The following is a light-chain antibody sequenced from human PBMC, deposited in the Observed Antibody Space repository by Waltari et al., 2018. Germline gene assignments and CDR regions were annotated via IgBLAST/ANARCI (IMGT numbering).Light chain of an antibody. Sequence: DIQLTQSPSSLSASVGDRITITCRASQRISGYLNWYQQKPGKAPKLLIYSASSLQSGVPSRFSGRGSGTDYTLTISSLQPEDFATYYCQQSYSGIRTFGQGTKVEI. CDR2: SAS. CDR3: QQSYSGIRT. J-gene: IGKJ1*01. V-gene: IGKV1-39*01. CDR1: QRISGY.